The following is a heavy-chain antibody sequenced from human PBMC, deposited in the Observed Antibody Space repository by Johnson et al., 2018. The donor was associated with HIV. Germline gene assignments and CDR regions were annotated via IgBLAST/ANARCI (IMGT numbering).Heavy chain of an antibody. CDR3: AKDMYGGSDIAAFLGPAFDI. D-gene: IGHD6-13*01. J-gene: IGHJ3*02. CDR1: GFTFSNYG. V-gene: IGHV3-33*06. CDR2: IWYDGSNK. Sequence: QVQLVESGGGVVQPGRSLRLSCAASGFTFSNYGMHWVRQAPGKGLEWVAVIWYDGSNKYYADSVKGRFTISRDNSKNTLYLQMNSLRAEDTAVYYCAKDMYGGSDIAAFLGPAFDIWGQGTMVTVSS.